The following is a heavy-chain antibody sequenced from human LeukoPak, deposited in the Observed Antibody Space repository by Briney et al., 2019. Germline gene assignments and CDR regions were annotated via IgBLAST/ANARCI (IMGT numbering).Heavy chain of an antibody. D-gene: IGHD3-10*01. V-gene: IGHV3-30-3*01. CDR3: ARANSFGYYFDY. CDR2: ISYDGSNK. CDR1: GFTFSSYA. Sequence: GGSLRLSCAASGFTFSSYAMHWVRQAPGKGLEWVAVISYDGSNKYYADSVKGRFTISRDNSKNTLYLQMNSLRAEDTAVYYCARANSFGYYFDYWGQGTLVTVSS. J-gene: IGHJ4*02.